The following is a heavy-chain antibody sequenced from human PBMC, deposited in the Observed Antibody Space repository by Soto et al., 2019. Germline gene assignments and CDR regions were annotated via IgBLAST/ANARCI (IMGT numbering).Heavy chain of an antibody. CDR2: SRNKTKGYTT. J-gene: IGHJ4*02. CDR1: GFTFSDHY. D-gene: IGHD2-15*01. Sequence: EVQLVESGGGLVQPGGSLRLSCAGSGFTFSDHYMDWVRQAPGKGLEWVGRSRNKTKGYTTEYAASVKGRFTMSRDESKRSLYLQMNSLKIEDTAVYYCARVIVVVAGTTHHYYFDYWGQGTLVTVSS. CDR3: ARVIVVVAGTTHHYYFDY. V-gene: IGHV3-72*01.